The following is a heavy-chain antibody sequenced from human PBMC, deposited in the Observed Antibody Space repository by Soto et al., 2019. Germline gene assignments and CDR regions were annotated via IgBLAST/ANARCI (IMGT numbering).Heavy chain of an antibody. CDR3: ASGYCSGGSCYFY. Sequence: QVQLVQSGAEVKKPGSSVKVSCKASGGTFSSYTISWVRQAPGQGLEWMGRIIPILGIANYAQKFQGRVTITADKSTSTAYMELSSLRADDTAVYYCASGYCSGGSCYFYWGQGTLVTVSS. CDR2: IIPILGIA. D-gene: IGHD2-15*01. J-gene: IGHJ4*02. V-gene: IGHV1-69*02. CDR1: GGTFSSYT.